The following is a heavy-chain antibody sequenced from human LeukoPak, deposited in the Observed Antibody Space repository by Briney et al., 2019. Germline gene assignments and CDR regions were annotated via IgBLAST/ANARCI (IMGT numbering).Heavy chain of an antibody. D-gene: IGHD3-10*01. CDR3: AKDIYGDYYGSGSH. CDR2: ISWNGGSI. J-gene: IGHJ4*02. CDR1: GFTFDNYA. V-gene: IGHV3-9*01. Sequence: GGSLRLSCAASGFTFDNYAMHWVRQAPGKGLEWVSGISWNGGSIHYADSVKGRFTISRDNAKNSLYLQMNSLRAEDTALYYCAKDIYGDYYGSGSHWGQGTPVTVSS.